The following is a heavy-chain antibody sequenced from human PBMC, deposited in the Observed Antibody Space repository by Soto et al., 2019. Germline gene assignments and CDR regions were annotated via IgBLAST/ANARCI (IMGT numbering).Heavy chain of an antibody. J-gene: IGHJ6*02. CDR2: ISAYNGNT. V-gene: IGHV1-18*01. CDR1: GYTFTSYG. CDR3: ARDKEIVVVPAALIYYYYYGMDV. D-gene: IGHD2-2*01. Sequence: SVKVSCKASGYTFTSYGISWVRQAPGQGLEWMGWISAYNGNTNYAQKLQGRVTMTTDTSTSTAYMELRSLRSDDTAVYYCARDKEIVVVPAALIYYYYYGMDVWGQGTTVTVSS.